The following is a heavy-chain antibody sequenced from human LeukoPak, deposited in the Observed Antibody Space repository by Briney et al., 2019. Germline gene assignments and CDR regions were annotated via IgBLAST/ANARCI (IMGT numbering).Heavy chain of an antibody. CDR2: IYYSGSP. J-gene: IGHJ4*02. CDR1: GGSITSGGYY. CDR3: ARDRASAGGFDY. Sequence: PSQTLSLTCTVSGGSITSGGYYWSWIRQHPGKGRDWIGYIYYSGSPHYNPSLKSRVSISLDTSKNQISLKLSSVTAADTALYYCARDRASAGGFDYWGQGTLVTVSS. D-gene: IGHD2-15*01. V-gene: IGHV4-31*03.